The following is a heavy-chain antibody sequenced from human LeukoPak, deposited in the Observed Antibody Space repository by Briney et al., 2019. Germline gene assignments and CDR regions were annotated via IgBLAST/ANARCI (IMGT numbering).Heavy chain of an antibody. D-gene: IGHD4/OR15-4a*01. CDR2: ISYDGSNK. J-gene: IGHJ4*02. Sequence: GGSLRLSCAASGFTFSNAWMSWVRQAPGKGLEWVAVISYDGSNKYYADSVKGRFTISRDNSKNTLYLQMNSLRPEDTAVYYCARRAGAYSHPYDYWGQGTLVTVSS. V-gene: IGHV3-30*03. CDR3: ARRAGAYSHPYDY. CDR1: GFTFSNAW.